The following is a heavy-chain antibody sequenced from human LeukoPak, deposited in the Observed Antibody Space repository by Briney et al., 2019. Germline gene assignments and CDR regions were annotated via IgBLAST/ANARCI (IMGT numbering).Heavy chain of an antibody. J-gene: IGHJ5*02. CDR1: GGSISSYY. V-gene: IGHV4-59*01. CDR2: IFHSGST. Sequence: SETLSLTCTVSGGSISSYYWSWIRQPPGKGLEWIGYIFHSGSTNYNPSLKSRVTISVDTSKNQCFLKLSSVAAADTAVYYCARAGGDYYLTWGQGTLVTVSS. D-gene: IGHD4-17*01. CDR3: ARAGGDYYLT.